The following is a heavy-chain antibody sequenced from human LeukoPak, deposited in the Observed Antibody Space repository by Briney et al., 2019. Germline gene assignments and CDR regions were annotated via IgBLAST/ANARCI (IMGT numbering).Heavy chain of an antibody. Sequence: GGSLRLSCAASGFTFSSYDMHWVRQATGKGLEWVSAIGTAGDTYYPGSVKGRFTISRENAKNSLYLQMNSLRAGDTAVYYCARGAAAAGTIDYRGQGTLVTVSS. CDR2: IGTAGDT. CDR1: GFTFSSYD. CDR3: ARGAAAAGTIDY. D-gene: IGHD6-13*01. V-gene: IGHV3-13*01. J-gene: IGHJ4*02.